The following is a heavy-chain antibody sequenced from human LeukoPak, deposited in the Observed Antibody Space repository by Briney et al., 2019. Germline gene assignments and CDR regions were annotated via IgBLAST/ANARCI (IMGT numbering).Heavy chain of an antibody. CDR2: IYYSGST. J-gene: IGHJ5*02. CDR3: ARAHYCSDGSCYPKT. Sequence: SETLSLTCAVSGGSISSGGYYWNWIRQHPGKGLEWIGYIYYSGSTYYNPSLKSRVTISVDTSKNQFSPKLSSVTAADTAVYYCARAHYCSDGSCYPKTWGQGTLVTVSS. D-gene: IGHD2-15*01. CDR1: GGSISSGGYY. V-gene: IGHV4-31*11.